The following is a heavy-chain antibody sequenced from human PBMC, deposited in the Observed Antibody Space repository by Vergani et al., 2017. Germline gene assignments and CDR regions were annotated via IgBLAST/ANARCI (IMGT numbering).Heavy chain of an antibody. CDR2: IYYSGST. V-gene: IGHV4-39*01. J-gene: IGHJ3*02. Sequence: QLQLQESGPGLVKPSETLSLTCTVSGGSISSSSYYWGWIRQPPGKGLEWIGSIYYSGSTYYNPSLKSRVTISVDTSKNQFYLKLSSVTAADTAVYYCARRITGYDAFDIWGQGTMVTVSS. D-gene: IGHD1-20*01. CDR3: ARRITGYDAFDI. CDR1: GGSISSSSYY.